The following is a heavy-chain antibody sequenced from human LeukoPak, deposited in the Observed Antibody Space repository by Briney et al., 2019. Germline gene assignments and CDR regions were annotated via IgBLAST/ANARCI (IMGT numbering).Heavy chain of an antibody. CDR1: GGTFSSYA. D-gene: IGHD1-26*01. Sequence: SVKVSCKASGGTFSSYAISWVRQAPGQGLEWMGRITPILGIANYAQKFQGRVTITADKSTSTAYMELSSLRSEDTAVYYCARTVGATTGSFDYWGQGTLVTVSS. CDR3: ARTVGATTGSFDY. CDR2: ITPILGIA. V-gene: IGHV1-69*04. J-gene: IGHJ4*02.